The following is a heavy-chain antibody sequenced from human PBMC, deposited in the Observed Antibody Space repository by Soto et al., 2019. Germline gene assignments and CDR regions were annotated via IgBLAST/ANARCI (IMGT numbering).Heavy chain of an antibody. V-gene: IGHV1-69*08. D-gene: IGHD6-19*01. CDR2: IIPILGIA. CDR3: ARDRGGSSGWFDY. J-gene: IGHJ4*02. Sequence: QVQLVQSGAEVKKPGSSVKVSCKASGGTFSSYTISWVRQAPGQGLEWMGRIIPILGIANYAQKFQGRVTITADKSTSTAYMELSSLRSEDTAVYYCARDRGGSSGWFDYWGQGTLVTVSS. CDR1: GGTFSSYT.